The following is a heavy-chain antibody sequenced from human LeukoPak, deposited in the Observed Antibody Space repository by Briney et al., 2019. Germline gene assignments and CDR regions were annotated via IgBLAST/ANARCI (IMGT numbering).Heavy chain of an antibody. CDR1: GGSIGTYY. J-gene: IGHJ4*02. V-gene: IGHV4-59*01. D-gene: IGHD3-22*01. CDR3: ARGIYSSGYYHYFDY. Sequence: SETLSLTCTVSGGSIGTYYWSWIRQPPGKGLEWIGYIYYSGSTNYNPSLKSRVIILVDTSKNQFSLRLSSVTAADTAVYYCARGIYSSGYYHYFDYWGQGTLVTVSS. CDR2: IYYSGST.